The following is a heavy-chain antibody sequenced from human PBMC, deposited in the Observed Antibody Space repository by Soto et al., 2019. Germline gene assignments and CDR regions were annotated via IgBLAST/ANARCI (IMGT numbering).Heavy chain of an antibody. D-gene: IGHD6-13*01. CDR2: IGNRGTGI. V-gene: IGHV3-11*01. CDR1: GFTFGDYY. CDR3: ARDLRAVGMASRFDP. Sequence: QVQLVESGGGLVKPGGSLRLSCEASGFTFGDYYMTWIRQAPGKGLEGVSFIGNRGTGIYYADSVKGRFTIFRDNAKNSLYRQMNSLRAEDTAMYYCARDLRAVGMASRFDPWGQGTLVTVSS. J-gene: IGHJ5*02.